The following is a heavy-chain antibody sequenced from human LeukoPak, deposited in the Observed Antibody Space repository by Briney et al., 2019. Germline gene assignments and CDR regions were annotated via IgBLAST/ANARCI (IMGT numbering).Heavy chain of an antibody. CDR2: ISGSGGST. V-gene: IGHV3-23*01. J-gene: IGHJ4*02. CDR1: GFTFSSYA. CDR3: AKARLHGYSGYEFDY. Sequence: GGSLRLSCAASGFTFSSYAMSWVRQAPGKGLEWVSAISGSGGSTYYADSVKGRFTISRDNSKNTLYLQMNSLRAEDTAVYYCAKARLHGYSGYEFDYWGQGTLVTVSS. D-gene: IGHD5-12*01.